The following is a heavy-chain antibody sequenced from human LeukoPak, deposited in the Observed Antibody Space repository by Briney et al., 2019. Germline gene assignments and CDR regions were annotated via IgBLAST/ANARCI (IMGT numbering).Heavy chain of an antibody. J-gene: IGHJ4*02. CDR2: IYSGGNT. D-gene: IGHD4-17*01. Sequence: PGGSLRLSCAASGFIFKNYGMSWVRQAPGKGLEWVSFIYSGGNTHCSDSVKGRFTISRDNSKNTLYLQMNSLRAEDTAVYYCARRAGEYSHPYDYWGQGTLVTVSS. CDR3: ARRAGEYSHPYDY. CDR1: GFIFKNYG. V-gene: IGHV3-53*01.